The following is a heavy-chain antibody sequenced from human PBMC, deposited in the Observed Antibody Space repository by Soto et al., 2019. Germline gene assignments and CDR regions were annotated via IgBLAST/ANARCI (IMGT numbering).Heavy chain of an antibody. D-gene: IGHD3-10*01. Sequence: QVQLVESGGGVVQPGRSLRLSCAASGFTFSSYGMHWVRQAPGKGLEWVAVISYDGSNKYYADSVKSRFTISRDNSKNTLYMQTNSLRAEDTAGYYGAKNPAHYNGSGRYDSYPDYWGQGTRGTVSS. CDR2: ISYDGSNK. J-gene: IGHJ4*02. CDR1: GFTFSSYG. CDR3: AKNPAHYNGSGRYDSYPDY. V-gene: IGHV3-30*18.